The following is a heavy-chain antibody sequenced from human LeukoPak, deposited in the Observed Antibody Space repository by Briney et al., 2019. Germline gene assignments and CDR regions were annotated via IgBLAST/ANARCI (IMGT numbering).Heavy chain of an antibody. CDR2: IIPILGIA. Sequence: ASVKVSCKASGGTFSSYAISWVRQAPGQGLEWMGRIIPILGIANYAQKFQGRVTITADKSTSTAYVELSSLRSEDTAVYYCARVSIAAAGYFDYWGQGTLVTVSS. V-gene: IGHV1-69*04. CDR3: ARVSIAAAGYFDY. D-gene: IGHD6-13*01. CDR1: GGTFSSYA. J-gene: IGHJ4*02.